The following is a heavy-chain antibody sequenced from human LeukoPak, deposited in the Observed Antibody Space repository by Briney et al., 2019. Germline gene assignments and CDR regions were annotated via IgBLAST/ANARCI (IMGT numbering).Heavy chain of an antibody. CDR3: ARGTKGYDSSDFDY. CDR1: GFTFSSYG. J-gene: IGHJ4*02. CDR2: IWYDGSNK. V-gene: IGHV3-33*01. Sequence: GRSLRLSCAASGFTFSSYGMRWVRQAPGKGLEWVAVIWYDGSNKYYADSVKGRFTISRDNSKNTLYLQMNSLRAEDTAVYYCARGTKGYDSSDFDYWGQGTLVTVSS. D-gene: IGHD3-22*01.